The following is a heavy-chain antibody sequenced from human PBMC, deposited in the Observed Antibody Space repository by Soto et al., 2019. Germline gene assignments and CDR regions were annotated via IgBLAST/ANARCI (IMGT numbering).Heavy chain of an antibody. D-gene: IGHD3-10*01. Sequence: SETLSLTCTVSGGSITSYYWTWIRQPPGQGPEWIGYISDSGRTSYNPSLTSRLTILLDTSKNQISLKLTSVTEADSAVYFCARSIADSRGGMDVWGQGATVTVSS. V-gene: IGHV4-59*01. J-gene: IGHJ6*02. CDR1: GGSITSYY. CDR2: ISDSGRT. CDR3: ARSIADSRGGMDV.